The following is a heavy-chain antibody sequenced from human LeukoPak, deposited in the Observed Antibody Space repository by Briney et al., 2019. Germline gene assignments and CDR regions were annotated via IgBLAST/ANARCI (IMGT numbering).Heavy chain of an antibody. V-gene: IGHV4-39*01. CDR2: IYYSGST. J-gene: IGHJ4*02. CDR1: GGSISSSSYY. D-gene: IGHD2-21*02. CDR3: ARHFLGDCYFDY. Sequence: SETLSLTCTVSGGSISSSSYYWGWIRQPPGKGLEWIGSIYYSGSTYYNPSLKSRVTISVDTSKNQSSLKLSSVTAADTAVYYCARHFLGDCYFDYWGQGTLVTVSS.